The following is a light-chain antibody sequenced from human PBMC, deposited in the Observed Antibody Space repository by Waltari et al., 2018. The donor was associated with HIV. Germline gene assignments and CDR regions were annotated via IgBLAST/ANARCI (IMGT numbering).Light chain of an antibody. CDR2: DVS. V-gene: IGLV2-8*01. J-gene: IGLJ2*01. Sequence: QSALTQPPSASGHPGQSVTISCTGTSSDVGGSQYVTWYQQHPGKAPKLMIYDVSKRPSGVPDRFSGSKSGNTASLTVSGLQAEDEADYYCSSYAGSNNWVVFGGGTKLTVL. CDR3: SSYAGSNNWVV. CDR1: SSDVGGSQY.